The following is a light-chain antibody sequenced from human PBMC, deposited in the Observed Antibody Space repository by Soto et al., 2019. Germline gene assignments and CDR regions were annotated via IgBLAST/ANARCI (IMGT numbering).Light chain of an antibody. V-gene: IGLV1-40*01. J-gene: IGLJ2*01. Sequence: QSVLTQPPSVSGAPGQRVTISCTGSSSNIGAGFDVHWYHQIAGTAPKLLIYGNSNRPSGVPDRFSGSKSGTSASLAINGLQAEDEADYYCAAWDDSLNGSHVIFGGGTKLTVL. CDR2: GNS. CDR3: AAWDDSLNGSHVI. CDR1: SSNIGAGFD.